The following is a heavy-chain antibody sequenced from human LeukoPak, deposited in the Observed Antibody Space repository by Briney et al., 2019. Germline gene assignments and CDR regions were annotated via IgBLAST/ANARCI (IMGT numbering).Heavy chain of an antibody. D-gene: IGHD1-7*01. CDR2: IIPILGIA. V-gene: IGHV1-69*02. Sequence: GASVKVSCKASGGTFSSYTISWVRQAPGQGLEWMGRIIPILGIANYAQKFQGRVTITADKSTSTAYTELSSLRSEDTAVYYCARTEGGTITGTYYFDYWGQGTLVTVSS. CDR1: GGTFSSYT. J-gene: IGHJ4*02. CDR3: ARTEGGTITGTYYFDY.